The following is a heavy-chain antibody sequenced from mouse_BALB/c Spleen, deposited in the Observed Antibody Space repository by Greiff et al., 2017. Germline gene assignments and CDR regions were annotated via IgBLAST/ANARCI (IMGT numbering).Heavy chain of an antibody. CDR1: GYSITSDYA. J-gene: IGHJ3*01. CDR3: AKGPYYGSAWFAY. CDR2: ISYSGST. V-gene: IGHV3-2*02. D-gene: IGHD1-2*01. Sequence: VQLKESGPGLVKPSQSLSLTCTVTGYSITSDYAWNWIRQFPGNKLEWMGYISYSGSTSYNPSLKSRISITRDTSKNQFFLQLNSVTTEDTATYYGAKGPYYGSAWFAYWGQGTLVTVSA.